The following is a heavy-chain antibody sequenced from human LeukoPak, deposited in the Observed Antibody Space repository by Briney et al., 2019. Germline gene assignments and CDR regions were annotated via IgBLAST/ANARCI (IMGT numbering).Heavy chain of an antibody. CDR1: GGSISSYY. V-gene: IGHV4-59*01. J-gene: IGHJ5*02. Sequence: SETLSLTCTVSGGSISSYYWSWIRQPPGKGLEWIAYIYHSGSTNYNPSLKSRVTISLDTSKNQFSLQLSSVTAADTAVYYCALLDNYVFDPWGQGILVTVSS. CDR2: IYHSGST. CDR3: ALLDNYVFDP. D-gene: IGHD5-24*01.